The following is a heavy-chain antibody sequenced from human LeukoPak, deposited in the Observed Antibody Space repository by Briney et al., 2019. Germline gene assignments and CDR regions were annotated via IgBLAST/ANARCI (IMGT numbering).Heavy chain of an antibody. CDR1: GGSISSYY. CDR3: ARAMVRGIVGWAPFELSNWFDP. Sequence: SETLSLTCTVSGGSISSYYWSWIRLPAGKGLEWIGRIHTTGRTKYNPSLKSRVTMSVDTSKNQFSLKLNSVTAADTAVYYCARAMVRGIVGWAPFELSNWFDPWGQGTLVTVSS. J-gene: IGHJ5*02. V-gene: IGHV4-4*07. CDR2: IHTTGRT. D-gene: IGHD3-10*01.